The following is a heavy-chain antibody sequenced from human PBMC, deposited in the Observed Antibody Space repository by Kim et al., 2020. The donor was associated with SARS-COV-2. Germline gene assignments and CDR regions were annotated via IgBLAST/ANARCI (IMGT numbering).Heavy chain of an antibody. V-gene: IGHV1-46*01. D-gene: IGHD6-19*01. Sequence: ASVKVSCKASGYTFTSYYMHWVRQAPGQGLEWMGIINPSGGSTSYAQKFQGRVTMTRDTSTSTVYMELSSLRSEDTAVYYCARLAPGIAVAGPDLSWYFDLWGRGTLVTVSS. CDR2: INPSGGST. CDR3: ARLAPGIAVAGPDLSWYFDL. CDR1: GYTFTSYY. J-gene: IGHJ2*01.